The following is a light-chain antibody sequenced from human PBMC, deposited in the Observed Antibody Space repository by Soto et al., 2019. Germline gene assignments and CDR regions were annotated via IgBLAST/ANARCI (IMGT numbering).Light chain of an antibody. J-gene: IGKJ1*01. CDR3: QQYGSSYPWT. Sequence: EIVLTQSPATLSVSPGERATLSSRASQSVSSNLAWYQQKPGQAPRLLIYGASTRATGIPDRFSGSGSGTDFTLTIRRLEPEDFAVYYCQQYGSSYPWTFGQGTKVDIK. CDR1: QSVSSN. CDR2: GAS. V-gene: IGKV3-20*01.